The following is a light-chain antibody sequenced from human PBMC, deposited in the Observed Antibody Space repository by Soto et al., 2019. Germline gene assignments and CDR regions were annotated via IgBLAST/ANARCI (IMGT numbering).Light chain of an antibody. J-gene: IGKJ4*01. CDR3: QQRSTWFT. CDR1: QSVSSY. CDR2: DSS. Sequence: EIVLTQSPATLSLSPGERATLSCRASQSVSSYLAWYQQKPGQAPRLLIYDSSSRATRIPARFSGSGSGTDFTITIMSLEDEDVSVYYCQQRSTWFTFGGGTKVEIK. V-gene: IGKV3-11*01.